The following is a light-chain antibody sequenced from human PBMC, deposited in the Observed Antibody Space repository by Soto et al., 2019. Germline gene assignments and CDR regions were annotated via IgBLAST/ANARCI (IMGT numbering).Light chain of an antibody. Sequence: SQMTQSPSTLSASVGDRVTITCRASQSISSWLAWYQQKPGKAPKLLIYKASSLESGVPSRFSGSGSGTEFPLTISSLQPDDFATYYCQQYNSYSPETFGQGTKV. CDR1: QSISSW. V-gene: IGKV1-5*03. CDR3: QQYNSYSPET. J-gene: IGKJ1*01. CDR2: KAS.